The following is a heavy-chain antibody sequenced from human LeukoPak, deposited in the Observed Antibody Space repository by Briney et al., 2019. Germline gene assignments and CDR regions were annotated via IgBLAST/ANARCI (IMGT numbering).Heavy chain of an antibody. Sequence: GSLRLSCAASGFTFSSYWMSWVRQAPGKGLEWIGSIYYSGSTYYNPSLKSRVTISVDTSKNQFSLKLSSVTAADTAVYYCARRGGGLLWFGEFPFDYWGQGTLVTVSS. D-gene: IGHD3-10*01. CDR2: IYYSGST. V-gene: IGHV4-39*01. J-gene: IGHJ4*02. CDR1: GFTFSSYW. CDR3: ARRGGGLLWFGEFPFDY.